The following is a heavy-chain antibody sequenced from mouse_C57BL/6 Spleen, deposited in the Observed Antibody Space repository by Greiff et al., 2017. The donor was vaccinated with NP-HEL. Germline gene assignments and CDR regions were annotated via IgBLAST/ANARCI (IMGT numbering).Heavy chain of an antibody. CDR3: ARSHYGSSHWYFDV. J-gene: IGHJ1*03. V-gene: IGHV1-82*01. CDR1: GYAFSSSW. D-gene: IGHD1-1*01. Sequence: QVQLKQSGPELVKPGASVKISCKASGYAFSSSWMNWVKQRPGKGLEWIGRIYPGDGDTNYNGKFKGKATLTADKSSSTAYMQLSSLTSEDSAVYFCARSHYGSSHWYFDVWGTGTTVTVSS. CDR2: IYPGDGDT.